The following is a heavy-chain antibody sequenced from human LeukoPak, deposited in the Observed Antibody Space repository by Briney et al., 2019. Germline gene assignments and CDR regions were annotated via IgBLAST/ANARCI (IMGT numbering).Heavy chain of an antibody. J-gene: IGHJ4*02. Sequence: GGSLRLSCAASGFTFSDYYMSWIRQAPGKGLEWVSYISSSGDTLYFADSVKGRFTISRDNAKNSMYLEMNSLRAEDTAIYYCARDLYGSGYYSHFDFWGQGTLVTVSS. D-gene: IGHD3-22*01. CDR1: GFTFSDYY. CDR3: ARDLYGSGYYSHFDF. V-gene: IGHV3-11*01. CDR2: ISSSGDTL.